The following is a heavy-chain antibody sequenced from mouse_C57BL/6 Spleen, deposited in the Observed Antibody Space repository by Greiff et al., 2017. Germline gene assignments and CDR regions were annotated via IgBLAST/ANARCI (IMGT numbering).Heavy chain of an antibody. V-gene: IGHV1-5*01. CDR2: IYPGNRDT. CDR3: TRGLLRMDY. CDR1: GYTFTSYW. D-gene: IGHD1-1*01. J-gene: IGHJ4*01. Sequence: EVQLQQSGTVLARPGASVKMSCKTSGYTFTSYWMHWVKQRPGQGLEWIGAIYPGNRDTSYNQKFKGKAKLNAVTSASTAYMELSSLTNEDSAVYYCTRGLLRMDYWGQGTSVTVSS.